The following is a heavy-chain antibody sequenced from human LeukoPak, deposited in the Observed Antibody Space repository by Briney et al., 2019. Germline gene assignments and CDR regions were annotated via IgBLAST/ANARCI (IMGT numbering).Heavy chain of an antibody. CDR1: GYTFTDYY. D-gene: IGHD5-24*01. Sequence: ASVKVSCKASGYTFTDYYMHWVRQAPGQGLEWMGWINPNSGGTNSAQKFQGRVTLTRDTSTSTVYMELSSLRSEDTAIYYCARIRDGYNDAYDLWGQGTVVTVPS. J-gene: IGHJ3*01. CDR2: INPNSGGT. CDR3: ARIRDGYNDAYDL. V-gene: IGHV1-2*02.